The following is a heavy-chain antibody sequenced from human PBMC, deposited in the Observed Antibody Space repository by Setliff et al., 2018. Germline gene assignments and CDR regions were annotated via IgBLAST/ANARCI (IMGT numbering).Heavy chain of an antibody. J-gene: IGHJ6*03. D-gene: IGHD3-22*01. CDR1: GGTFSNYA. CDR3: AKSLYFYDSSGYYYDRDYFYYMDV. Sequence: GASVKVSCKASGGTFSNYALNWVRQAPGQGLEWMGGFIPIFGTANYAQKFQGRVTVIADESTTTTYMELSSLRADDTAVYYCAKSLYFYDSSGYYYDRDYFYYMDVWGKGTTVTVSS. V-gene: IGHV1-69*13. CDR2: FIPIFGTA.